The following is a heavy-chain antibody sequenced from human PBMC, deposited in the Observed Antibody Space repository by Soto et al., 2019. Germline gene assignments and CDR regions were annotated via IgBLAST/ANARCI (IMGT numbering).Heavy chain of an antibody. J-gene: IGHJ5*02. V-gene: IGHV1-24*01. D-gene: IGHD2-2*01. CDR2: FDPEDGET. CDR1: GYTLTELS. Sequence: ASVKVSCKVSGYTLTELSMHWVRQAPGKGLERMGGFDPEDGETIYAQKFQGRVTMTEDTSTDTAYMELSSLRSEDTAVYYCATLTSYCSSTSCQNWFDPWGQGTLVTVSS. CDR3: ATLTSYCSSTSCQNWFDP.